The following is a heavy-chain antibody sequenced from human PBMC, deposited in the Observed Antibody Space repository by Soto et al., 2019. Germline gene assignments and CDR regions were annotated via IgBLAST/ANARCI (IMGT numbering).Heavy chain of an antibody. D-gene: IGHD3-16*02. CDR3: ARAPFYVWGSYRQLGALDY. Sequence: QVQLQESGPGLVKPSGTLSLTCAVSGGSISSSNWWSWVRQPPGKGLEWIGEIYHTGSTNYNPSLKSRVTISVDKSKNQFSLKLSSVTAADTAVYYCARAPFYVWGSYRQLGALDYWGQGTLVTVSS. CDR1: GGSISSSNW. J-gene: IGHJ4*02. V-gene: IGHV4-4*02. CDR2: IYHTGST.